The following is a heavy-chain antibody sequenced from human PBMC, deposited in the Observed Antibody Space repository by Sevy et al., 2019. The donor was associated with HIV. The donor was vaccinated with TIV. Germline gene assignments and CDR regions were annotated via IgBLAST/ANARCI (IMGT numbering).Heavy chain of an antibody. V-gene: IGHV3-9*01. CDR1: NLTFEDYA. J-gene: IGHJ6*02. CDR2: ISWNGADI. Sequence: GGSLRLSCAASNLTFEDYAMHWVRRAPVKGLEWVSGISWNGADIGFAASVKGRFTISSDNAKSSVYLQINSLTPEDTGVYYCAKGQQLITQSGSYFYYGMNVWGQGTTVTVSS. CDR3: AKGQQLITQSGSYFYYGMNV. D-gene: IGHD6-13*01.